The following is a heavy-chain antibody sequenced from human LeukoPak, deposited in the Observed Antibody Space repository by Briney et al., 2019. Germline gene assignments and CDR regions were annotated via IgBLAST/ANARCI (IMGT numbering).Heavy chain of an antibody. CDR2: INHSGST. CDR1: GGSISSGGYS. CDR3: ARDREGGVGVTFDY. J-gene: IGHJ4*02. D-gene: IGHD1-26*01. Sequence: SETLSLTCTVSGGSISSGGYSWSWIRQPPGKGLEWIGEINHSGSTNYNPSLKSRVTISVDTSKNQFSLKLSSVTAADTAVYYCARDREGGVGVTFDYWGQGTLVTVSS. V-gene: IGHV4-39*07.